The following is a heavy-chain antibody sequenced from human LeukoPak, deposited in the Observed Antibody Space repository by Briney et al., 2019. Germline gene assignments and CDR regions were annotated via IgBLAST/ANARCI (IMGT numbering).Heavy chain of an antibody. CDR3: ARDSGAVEATGVGFDY. CDR2: IYTSGST. D-gene: IGHD1-26*01. J-gene: IGHJ4*02. CDR1: GGSISSGSYY. V-gene: IGHV4-61*02. Sequence: SQTLSLTCTVSGGSISSGSYYWNWIRQPAGKGLEWIGRIYTSGSTNYNPSLKSRVTISVDTSKNQFSLKLSSVTAADTAVYYCARDSGAVEATGVGFDYWGQGTLVTVSS.